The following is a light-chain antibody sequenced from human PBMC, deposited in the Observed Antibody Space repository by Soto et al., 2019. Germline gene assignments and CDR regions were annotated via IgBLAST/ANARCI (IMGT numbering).Light chain of an antibody. CDR3: QCYDSSLSGSV. Sequence: QSVLTQPPSLSGAPGQRVTISCTGSSSNIGAGYDVHWYQQLPGTAPKLLIYGNSNRPSGVPDRFSGSKSGTSASLAITGLQAEDEADYYCQCYDSSLSGSVFGGGTKLTVL. CDR2: GNS. CDR1: SSNIGAGYD. J-gene: IGLJ3*02. V-gene: IGLV1-40*01.